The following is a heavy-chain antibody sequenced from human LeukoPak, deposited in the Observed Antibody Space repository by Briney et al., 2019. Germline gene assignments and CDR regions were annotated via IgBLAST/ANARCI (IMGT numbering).Heavy chain of an antibody. CDR3: ARDMLLEDAFDI. CDR2: INWNGGST. V-gene: IGHV3-20*04. J-gene: IGHJ3*02. CDR1: GFTFDDHA. Sequence: GGSLRLSCEVSGFTFDDHAINWVRQAPGKGLEWVANINWNGGSTGYGDSVKGRFTISRDNTKNSVFLQMHSLRGDDTALYYCARDMLLEDAFDIWGQGTMVIVSS. D-gene: IGHD3-10*02.